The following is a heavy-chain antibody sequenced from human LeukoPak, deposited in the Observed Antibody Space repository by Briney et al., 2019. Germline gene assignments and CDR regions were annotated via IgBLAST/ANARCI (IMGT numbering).Heavy chain of an antibody. V-gene: IGHV4-38-2*01. J-gene: IGHJ4*02. CDR2: IYHSGST. CDR3: ARRPGYYFDY. CDR1: GYSISSGYY. Sequence: SETLSLTCAVSGYSISSGYYWGWIRQPPVKGLEWIGSIYHSGSTYYNPSLKSRVTISVDTSKNQFSLKLSSVTAADTAVYYCARRPGYYFDYWGRGTLVTVSS.